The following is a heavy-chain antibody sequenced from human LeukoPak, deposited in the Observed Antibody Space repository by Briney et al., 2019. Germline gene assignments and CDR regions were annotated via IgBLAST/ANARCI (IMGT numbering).Heavy chain of an antibody. V-gene: IGHV3-7*04. J-gene: IGHJ4*02. CDR2: IKQDGNDQ. CDR3: ARDLLTRLDY. CDR1: GFTFRSYW. Sequence: PGGSLRLSCAASGFTFRSYWMSWVRQAPGKGLEWVANIKQDGNDQYYEDSVKGRFTISRDNAKNSPFLQMNSLRAEDTAVYYCARDLLTRLDYWGQGALVTVSS. D-gene: IGHD2-15*01.